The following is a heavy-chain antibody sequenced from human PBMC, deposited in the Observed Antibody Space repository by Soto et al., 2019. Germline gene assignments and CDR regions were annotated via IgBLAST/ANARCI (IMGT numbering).Heavy chain of an antibody. CDR1: GFTVSSNY. J-gene: IGHJ6*02. CDR2: IYSGGST. Sequence: EVQLVESGGGLVQPGGSLRLSCAASGFTVSSNYMSWVRQAPGKGLEWVSVIYSGGSTYYADSVKGRFTISRDNSKNTLYLQMNSLRAEDTAVYYCARDQYYYDSGYYGMDVWGQGTTVTVSS. D-gene: IGHD3-22*01. V-gene: IGHV3-66*01. CDR3: ARDQYYYDSGYYGMDV.